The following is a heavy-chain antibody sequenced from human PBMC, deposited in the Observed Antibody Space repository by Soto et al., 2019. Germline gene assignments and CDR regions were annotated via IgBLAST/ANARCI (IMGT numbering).Heavy chain of an antibody. V-gene: IGHV1-18*01. CDR2: ISAYNANT. Sequence: QVQLVQSGAEVKKPGASVKVSCKASGYTFTNFGISWVRQAPGQGLEWMGWISAYNANTNYAQNFQGRVTMTTATSTSTAHMELRRLRSDDTGVYFWARGGTPIDSWGQGTLVTVSS. CDR3: ARGGTPIDS. D-gene: IGHD3-16*01. J-gene: IGHJ4*02. CDR1: GYTFTNFG.